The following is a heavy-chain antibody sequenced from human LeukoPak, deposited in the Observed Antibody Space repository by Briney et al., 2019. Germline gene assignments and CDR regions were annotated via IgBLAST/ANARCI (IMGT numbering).Heavy chain of an antibody. V-gene: IGHV3-15*01. Sequence: GGSLRLSCAASGFTFSNAWMSWVRQAPGKGLEWVGRIKSKTDGGTTDYAAPVKGRFTISRDDSKSTLYLQMNSLKTEDTAVYYCTTGVLYYGSGKNYYYGMDVWGQGTTVTVSS. CDR1: GFTFSNAW. D-gene: IGHD3-10*01. J-gene: IGHJ6*02. CDR3: TTGVLYYGSGKNYYYGMDV. CDR2: IKSKTDGGTT.